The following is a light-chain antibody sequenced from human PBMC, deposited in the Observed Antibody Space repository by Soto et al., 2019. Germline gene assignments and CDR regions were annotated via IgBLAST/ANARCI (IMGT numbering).Light chain of an antibody. J-gene: IGKJ4*01. CDR1: QTVSSY. V-gene: IGKV3-11*01. CDR2: GVS. CDR3: QQRYNWLT. Sequence: IVLTQSPATLSLSPGERATLSCRARQTVSSYLSWYQHKPGQAPRLLIYGVSNRATGIPARFSGIGSGTDFTLTISSLEPEDSAVYYCQQRYNWLTFGGGTKVEIK.